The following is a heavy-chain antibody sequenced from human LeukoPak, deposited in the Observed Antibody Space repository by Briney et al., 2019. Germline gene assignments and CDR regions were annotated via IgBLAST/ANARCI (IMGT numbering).Heavy chain of an antibody. J-gene: IGHJ3*02. D-gene: IGHD1-26*01. CDR2: ISGSGGST. CDR3: AKEAVRELLKGNAFDI. CDR1: GFTFRSYA. Sequence: GGSLRLSCAASGFTFRSYAMSWVRQAPGKGLEWVSAISGSGGSTYYADSVKGRFTISRDNSKNTLYLQMNSLRAEDTAVYYCAKEAVRELLKGNAFDIWGQGTMVTVSS. V-gene: IGHV3-23*01.